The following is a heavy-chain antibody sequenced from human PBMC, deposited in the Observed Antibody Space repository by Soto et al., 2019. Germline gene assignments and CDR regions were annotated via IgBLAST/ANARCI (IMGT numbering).Heavy chain of an antibody. CDR3: ARVYMVRGTIIRYFDY. V-gene: IGHV4-4*02. CDR1: GGSIRSSNW. J-gene: IGHJ4*02. D-gene: IGHD3-10*01. Sequence: SDTLSLTCAISGGSIRSSNWWSWVRQPPGKGLEWIGKIYHSGSTNYNPSLKSRVTISVDKSKNQFSLKLSSVTAADTAVYYCARVYMVRGTIIRYFDYWGQGTLVTVS. CDR2: IYHSGST.